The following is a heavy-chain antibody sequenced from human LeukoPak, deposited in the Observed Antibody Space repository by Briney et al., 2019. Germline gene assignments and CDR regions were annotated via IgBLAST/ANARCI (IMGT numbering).Heavy chain of an antibody. CDR2: ISDDGSNK. D-gene: IGHD1-26*01. J-gene: IGHJ6*02. CDR3: AKEVGIGYYYYGMDV. CDR1: GFTFSSSG. Sequence: PGGSLRLSCAASGFTFSSSGMHWVRQAPGKGLEWVAVISDDGSNKYYADSVKGRVTVSRDNSKYTLYLQMNSLRPEDTAVYYCAKEVGIGYYYYGMDVWGQGTTVTVSS. V-gene: IGHV3-30*18.